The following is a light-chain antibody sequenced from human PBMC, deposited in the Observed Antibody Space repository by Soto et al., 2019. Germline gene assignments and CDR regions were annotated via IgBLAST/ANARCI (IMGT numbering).Light chain of an antibody. CDR2: GAS. Sequence: EIGLTQSPGTLSLSPXERATLSCRASQSVSNNYLAWYQQKPGQAPRLLIYGASSRATGIPDRFSGSGSGTDFTLTISRLEPEDFAVYYCHQYGSSAWTFGQGTKVDI. CDR1: QSVSNNY. CDR3: HQYGSSAWT. J-gene: IGKJ1*01. V-gene: IGKV3-20*01.